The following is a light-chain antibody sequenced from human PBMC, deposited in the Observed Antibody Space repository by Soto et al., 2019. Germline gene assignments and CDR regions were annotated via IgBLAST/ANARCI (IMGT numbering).Light chain of an antibody. CDR3: QQSYTSWWT. CDR1: QSISTH. Sequence: EIQMTQSPSSLSSSVGDRVSITCRASQSISTHLSWYQQKPGKAPKLLIYAASSLQSWVPSRFTGSGSGTDFTLTISSLQPEDFATYYCQQSYTSWWTFGQGTKVDIK. CDR2: AAS. V-gene: IGKV1-39*01. J-gene: IGKJ1*01.